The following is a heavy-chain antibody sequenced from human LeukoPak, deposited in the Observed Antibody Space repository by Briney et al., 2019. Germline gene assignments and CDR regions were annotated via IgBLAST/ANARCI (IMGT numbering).Heavy chain of an antibody. D-gene: IGHD2-8*01. CDR1: GFIFDDNA. V-gene: IGHV3-9*01. J-gene: IGHJ4*02. CDR3: VKGSRDTNDRRVNFES. CDR2: IKWNSDKR. Sequence: SGGSLRLSCTASGFIFDDNAMHWVRQGPGKGLEWVSAIKWNSDKRGYVDSVKGRFTISRDDAKNSLYLQMNSLRVEDTAFYYCVKGSRDTNDRRVNFESWGQGILVTVSS.